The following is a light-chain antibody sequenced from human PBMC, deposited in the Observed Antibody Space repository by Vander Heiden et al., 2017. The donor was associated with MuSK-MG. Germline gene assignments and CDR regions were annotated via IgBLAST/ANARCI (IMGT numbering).Light chain of an antibody. CDR1: QNINGW. J-gene: IGKJ2*03. Sequence: DIQMTQSPSTLSASVGDRVTITCRASQNINGWLAWYQQKPGKAPKLLIYRATSLESGVPSRFSGSTSGTEFTLTISSLQPDDFATYYCQQYNSYSEGYSFGQGTKLEIK. CDR3: QQYNSYSEGYS. V-gene: IGKV1-5*03. CDR2: RAT.